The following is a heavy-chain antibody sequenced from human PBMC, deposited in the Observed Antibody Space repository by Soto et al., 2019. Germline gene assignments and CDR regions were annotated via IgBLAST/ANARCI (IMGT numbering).Heavy chain of an antibody. CDR3: ARGGDVGSSRLFDD. D-gene: IGHD4-17*01. V-gene: IGHV4-34*01. J-gene: IGHJ4*02. CDR2: INHSGST. Sequence: PXETLSVTGSVYGVSFGGYYWSWIRQPPGKGLEWIGEINHSGSTNYNPSLKSRVTISVDTSKNQFSLKLSSVTAADTAVYYCARGGDVGSSRLFDDWGQGTLVTVSS. CDR1: GVSFGGYY.